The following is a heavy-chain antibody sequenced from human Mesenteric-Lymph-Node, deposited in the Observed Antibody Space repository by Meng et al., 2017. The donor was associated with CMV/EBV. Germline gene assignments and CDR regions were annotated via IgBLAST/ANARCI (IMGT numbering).Heavy chain of an antibody. CDR3: ASGYYDSSGPPPISY. CDR2: ISSSGSTI. V-gene: IGHV3-11*04. D-gene: IGHD3-22*01. CDR1: GFTFSDYY. Sequence: SGFTFSDYYMSWIRQAPGKGLEWVSYISSSGSTIYYADSVKGRFTISRDNAKNSLYLQMNSLRAEDTAVYYCASGYYDSSGPPPISYWGQGTLVTVSS. J-gene: IGHJ4*02.